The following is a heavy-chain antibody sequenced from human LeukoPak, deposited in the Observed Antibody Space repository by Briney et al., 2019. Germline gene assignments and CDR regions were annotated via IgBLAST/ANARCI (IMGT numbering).Heavy chain of an antibody. V-gene: IGHV1-2*02. CDR1: GYTFTGYY. CDR2: INPNSGGT. J-gene: IGHJ6*02. CDR3: ASGELWSPYYYYGMDV. D-gene: IGHD5-18*01. Sequence: ASVTVSCTASGYTFTGYYMHWVRQAPGQGLEWMGWINPNSGGTNYAQKFQGRVTMTRDTSISTAYMELSRLRSDDTAVYYCASGELWSPYYYYGMDVWGQGTTVTVSS.